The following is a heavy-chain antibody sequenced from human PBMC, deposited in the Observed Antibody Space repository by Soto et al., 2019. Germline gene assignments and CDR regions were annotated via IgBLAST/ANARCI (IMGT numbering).Heavy chain of an antibody. CDR3: ARARESAFDI. Sequence: PGGSLRLSCAASGFTFSSYWMSWVRQAQGKGMEWVADIKKDGSEKNYVDSVKGRFTTSRENANNSLYLQMNSLRAEDTAVYYCARARESAFDIWGQGTTVTVSS. J-gene: IGHJ3*02. V-gene: IGHV3-7*01. CDR2: IKKDGSEK. CDR1: GFTFSSYW.